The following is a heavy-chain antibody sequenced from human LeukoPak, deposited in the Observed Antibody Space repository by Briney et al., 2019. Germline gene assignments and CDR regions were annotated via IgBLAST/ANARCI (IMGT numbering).Heavy chain of an antibody. J-gene: IGHJ6*02. CDR3: AKAASSSWPSYYYGMDV. CDR1: GFIFSSYS. Sequence: GGSLRLSCAASGFIFSSYSMSWVRQAPGKGLEWVSVITGSGGNTYYADSVEGRFTISKDNSKNTVYLQMSSLRVGDTAVYYCAKAASSSWPSYYYGMDVWGQGTTVTVSS. V-gene: IGHV3-23*01. D-gene: IGHD6-13*01. CDR2: ITGSGGNT.